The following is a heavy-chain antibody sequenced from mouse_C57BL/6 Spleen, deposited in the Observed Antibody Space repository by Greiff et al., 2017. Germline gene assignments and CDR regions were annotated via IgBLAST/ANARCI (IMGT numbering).Heavy chain of an antibody. J-gene: IGHJ1*03. CDR1: GYSITSGYY. Sequence: ESGPGLVKPSQSLSLTCSATGYSITSGYYWNWIRQFPGNKLECMGYISYDGSNNYNPSLKNRISITRDTSKNQFFLELNSVTTEDTATYYCARVGNYYGNRRYFDVWGTGTTLTVSS. CDR2: ISYDGSN. D-gene: IGHD2-1*01. CDR3: ARVGNYYGNRRYFDV. V-gene: IGHV3-6*01.